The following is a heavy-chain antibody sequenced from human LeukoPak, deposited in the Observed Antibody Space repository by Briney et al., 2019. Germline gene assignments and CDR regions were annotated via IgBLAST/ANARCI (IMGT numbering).Heavy chain of an antibody. Sequence: SETLSLTCTVSGGSISSGGYYWSWIRQHPGKGLEWIGYIYYSGSTNYNPSLKSRVTISVDTSKNQFSLKLSSVTAADTAVYYCARGASYYDFWSGYYPFDYWGQGTLVTVSS. CDR3: ARGASYYDFWSGYYPFDY. CDR1: GGSISSGGYY. J-gene: IGHJ4*02. CDR2: IYYSGST. V-gene: IGHV4-31*03. D-gene: IGHD3-3*01.